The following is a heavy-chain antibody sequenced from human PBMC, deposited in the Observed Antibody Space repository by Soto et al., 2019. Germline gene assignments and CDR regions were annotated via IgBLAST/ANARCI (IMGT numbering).Heavy chain of an antibody. D-gene: IGHD6-13*01. J-gene: IGHJ5*02. Sequence: SETLFLTCTVSGGTISSGAYYWGWIRQHPGKGLEWIGYISHRGTAYYTPSLKSRVSLSVDPSKSQFSLNVTSLTAADTAVYYCARRSATRTRWFHPWGPGTLVTVSS. V-gene: IGHV4-31*03. CDR3: ARRSATRTRWFHP. CDR1: GGTISSGAYY. CDR2: ISHRGTA.